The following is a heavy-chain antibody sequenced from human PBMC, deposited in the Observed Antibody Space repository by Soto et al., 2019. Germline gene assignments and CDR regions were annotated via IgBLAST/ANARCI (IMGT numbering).Heavy chain of an antibody. J-gene: IGHJ5*02. D-gene: IGHD2-2*01. CDR3: ARIYCTTTTCDSWFDP. CDR2: IYPGDSDT. V-gene: IGHV5-51*01. CDR1: GYSFTSYW. Sequence: GESLKIPCQGSGYSFTSYWIGWVRQMPGKGLEWMGIIYPGDSDTRYSPAFQGHVTISADKATSTAYLQWSSLKASDTAMYFCARIYCTTTTCDSWFDPWGQGTLVTVSS.